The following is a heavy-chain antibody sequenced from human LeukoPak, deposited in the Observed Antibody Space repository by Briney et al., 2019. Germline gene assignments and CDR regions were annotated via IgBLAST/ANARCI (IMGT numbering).Heavy chain of an antibody. CDR3: AKEDNYGMDV. CDR1: GFTFDDYA. CDR2: ISWNSGSI. Sequence: GGSLRLSCAASGFTFDDYAMHWVRQAPGKGLEWVSGISWNSGSIGYADSVKGRFTISRDNAKNSLYLQMNSLRAEVTALYYCAKEDNYGMDVWGQGTTVTVSS. J-gene: IGHJ6*02. V-gene: IGHV3-9*01. D-gene: IGHD5-24*01.